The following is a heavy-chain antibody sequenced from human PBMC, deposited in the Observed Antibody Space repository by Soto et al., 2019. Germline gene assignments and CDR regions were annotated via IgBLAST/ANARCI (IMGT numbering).Heavy chain of an antibody. CDR2: ISSSSSTI. CDR1: GFTFSSYS. V-gene: IGHV3-48*02. CDR3: ARRAGELSPFDYYYYYGMDV. J-gene: IGHJ6*02. D-gene: IGHD3-16*02. Sequence: GGSLRLSCAASGFTFSSYSMNWVRQAPGKGLEWVSYISSSSSTIYYADSVKGRFTISRDNAKNSLYLQMNSLRDEDTAVYYCARRAGELSPFDYYYYYGMDVWGQGTTVTVSS.